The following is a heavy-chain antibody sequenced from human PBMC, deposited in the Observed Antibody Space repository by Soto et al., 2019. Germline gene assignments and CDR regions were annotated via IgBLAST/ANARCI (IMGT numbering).Heavy chain of an antibody. V-gene: IGHV3-23*01. CDR1: GFSFFSYA. CDR3: AKIEMGWFAH. CDR2: ISGSGGHT. Sequence: GGSLRLSCTGSGFSFFSYAMGWVRQAPGKGLEWVSTISGSGGHTYYADSVKGRFVVSRDNDKNTVYLHMSSLTGEDTAVYFCAKIEMGWFAHWGQGTQVTVS. J-gene: IGHJ5*02. D-gene: IGHD2-8*01.